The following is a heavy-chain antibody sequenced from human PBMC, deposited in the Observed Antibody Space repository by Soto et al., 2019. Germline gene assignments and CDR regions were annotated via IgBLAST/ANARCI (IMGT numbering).Heavy chain of an antibody. V-gene: IGHV1-69*12. CDR3: AKGAVAGTPTSYYYYGMDV. D-gene: IGHD6-19*01. CDR1: GGSFRTYS. Sequence: QVQLLQSGAEVKKPGSSVSVSCEASGGSFRTYSISWVRQAPGQGLEWMGEIIPIFGTVNYAQKFQGRVTITADEPTTTVYMDLRSLRSEDTAVYYCAKGAVAGTPTSYYYYGMDVWGQGTTVTVSS. J-gene: IGHJ6*02. CDR2: IIPIFGTV.